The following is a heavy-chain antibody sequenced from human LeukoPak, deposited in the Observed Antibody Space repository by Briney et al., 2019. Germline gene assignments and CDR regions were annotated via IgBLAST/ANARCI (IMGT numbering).Heavy chain of an antibody. CDR2: IYTSGST. CDR1: GGSISIYY. J-gene: IGHJ3*02. V-gene: IGHV4-4*07. CDR3: AREDGTSMDNAFDI. Sequence: SETLSLTCTVSGGSISIYYWSWIRQPAGKGLEWIGRIYTSGSTNYTPSLKSRVTMSVDTSKNQFSLKLSSVTAADTAVYYCAREDGTSMDNAFDIWGQGTMVTVSS. D-gene: IGHD5-18*01.